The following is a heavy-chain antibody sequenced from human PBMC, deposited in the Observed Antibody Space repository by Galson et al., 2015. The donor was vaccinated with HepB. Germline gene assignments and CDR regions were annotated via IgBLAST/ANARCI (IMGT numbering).Heavy chain of an antibody. CDR1: GFSIDDYA. CDR2: ISWDSDDI. Sequence: SLRLSCAASGFSIDDYAIHWVRQAPGRGLEWVAGISWDSDDIDYADSVKGRFTISRDNSKNSLFLQMNSLRPEDTAFYYCAKNSHSCASWYFDLWGRGTLVTVSP. CDR3: AKNSHSCASWYFDL. D-gene: IGHD5-18*01. J-gene: IGHJ2*01. V-gene: IGHV3-9*01.